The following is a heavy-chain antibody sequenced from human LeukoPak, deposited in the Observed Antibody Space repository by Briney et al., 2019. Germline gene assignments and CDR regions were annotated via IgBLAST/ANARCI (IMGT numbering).Heavy chain of an antibody. D-gene: IGHD3-22*01. CDR1: GFTFSDYY. CDR3: ARVFTYYDSSGYYFDY. V-gene: IGHV3-11*06. Sequence: GGSLRLSCAASGFTFSDYYMSWIRQAPGKGLEWVSYISSSSSYTNYADSVKGRFTISRDNAKNSLYLQMNSLRAEDTAVCYCARVFTYYDSSGYYFDYWGQGTLVTVSS. J-gene: IGHJ4*02. CDR2: ISSSSSYT.